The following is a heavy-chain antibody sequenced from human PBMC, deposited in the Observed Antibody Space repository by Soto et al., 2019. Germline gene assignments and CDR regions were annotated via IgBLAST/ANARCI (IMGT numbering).Heavy chain of an antibody. CDR1: GGTFSSYT. J-gene: IGHJ6*03. CDR3: ASAHYDILDGIDSYYMDV. D-gene: IGHD3-9*01. Sequence: ASVKVSCKASGGTFSSYTISWVRQAPGQGLEWMGRIIPILGIANYAQKFQGRVTITADKSTSTAYMELSSLRSEDTAVYYCASAHYDILDGIDSYYMDVWGKGTTVTVSS. CDR2: IIPILGIA. V-gene: IGHV1-69*02.